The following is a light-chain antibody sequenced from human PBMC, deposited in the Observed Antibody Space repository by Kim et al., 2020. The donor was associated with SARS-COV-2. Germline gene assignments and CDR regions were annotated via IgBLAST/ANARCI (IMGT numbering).Light chain of an antibody. Sequence: EIVLTQSPGTLSLSPGERATLSCRASQSVSSSYLAWYQQKPGQAPRLLIYGASSRATGIPDRFSGSGSGTDFTLTISRLEPEDFAVYYCRSEWTFGQGTKVDVK. CDR2: GAS. CDR3: RSEWT. J-gene: IGKJ1*01. V-gene: IGKV3-20*01. CDR1: QSVSSSY.